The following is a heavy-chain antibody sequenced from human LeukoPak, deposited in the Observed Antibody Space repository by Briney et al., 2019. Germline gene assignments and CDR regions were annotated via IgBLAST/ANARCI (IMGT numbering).Heavy chain of an antibody. V-gene: IGHV3-33*08. Sequence: LSLTCAVYGGSFSGYYWSWIRQPPGKGLEWVAVIAYDGSRAFYADSVKGRFTISRDNSKNTMSVQMDDLRAEDTAVYYCTRYNNDHFDYWGQGTLVTVSS. CDR3: TRYNNDHFDY. CDR1: GGSFSGYY. J-gene: IGHJ4*02. D-gene: IGHD1-14*01. CDR2: IAYDGSRA.